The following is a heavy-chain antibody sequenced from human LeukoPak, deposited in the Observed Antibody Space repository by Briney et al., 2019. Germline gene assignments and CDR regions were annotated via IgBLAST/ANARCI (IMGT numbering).Heavy chain of an antibody. J-gene: IGHJ5*02. CDR2: INIGDTNT. CDR3: ATDGAGFDS. CDR1: GFTFNDYY. V-gene: IGHV3-11*01. Sequence: GGSLTLSCAASGFTFNDYYMMWLRRATGKGMEWLLYINIGDTNTHYGDSVKGPSTISRDNAKKSLYLEMNNLRAEDTAVYYCATDGAGFDSWGQGVLVTVSS.